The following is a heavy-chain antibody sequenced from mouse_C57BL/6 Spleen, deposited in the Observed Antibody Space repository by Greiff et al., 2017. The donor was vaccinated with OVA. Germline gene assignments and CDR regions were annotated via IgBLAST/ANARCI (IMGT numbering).Heavy chain of an antibody. J-gene: IGHJ4*01. D-gene: IGHD2-14*01. Sequence: QVQLQQPGAELVMPGASVKLSCKASGYTFTSYWMHWVKQRPGQGLEWIGEIDPSDSYTNYNQKFKGKSTLTVDKSSSTAYMQLSSLTSEDSAVYHCAKGYVENAMDYWGQGTSVTVSS. V-gene: IGHV1-69*01. CDR2: IDPSDSYT. CDR3: AKGYVENAMDY. CDR1: GYTFTSYW.